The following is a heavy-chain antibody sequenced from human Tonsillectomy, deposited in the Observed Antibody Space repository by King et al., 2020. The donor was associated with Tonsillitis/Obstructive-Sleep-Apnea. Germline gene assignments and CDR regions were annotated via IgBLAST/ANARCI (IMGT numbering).Heavy chain of an antibody. CDR2: IYYSGST. CDR1: GGSISSSSYY. J-gene: IGHJ5*02. CDR3: ARRWGHRRSSWPVGGYNWFDP. D-gene: IGHD6-13*01. Sequence: QLQESGPGLVKPSETLSLTCTVSGGSISSSSYYWGWIRQPPGKGLEWIGDIYYSGSTYYNPSLKSRITISVDTSKNQFSLKLSSVTAADTAVYYCARRWGHRRSSWPVGGYNWFDPWGQGTLVTVSS. V-gene: IGHV4-39*01.